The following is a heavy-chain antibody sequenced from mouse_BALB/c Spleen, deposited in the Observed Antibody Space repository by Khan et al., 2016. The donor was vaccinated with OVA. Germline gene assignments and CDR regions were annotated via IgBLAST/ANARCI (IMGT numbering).Heavy chain of an antibody. Sequence: QVQLQQSGAELARPGASVKLSCKSSGYTFTSYWMQWVKQRPGQGLEWIGAIYPGDGDTRSTQKFKGKATLTADKSYSTAYMQLSSLASEDSAGYYCASYRYDYVDYWGQGTTLTVSS. V-gene: IGHV1-87*01. D-gene: IGHD2-14*01. CDR1: GYTFTSYW. CDR2: IYPGDGDT. CDR3: ASYRYDYVDY. J-gene: IGHJ2*01.